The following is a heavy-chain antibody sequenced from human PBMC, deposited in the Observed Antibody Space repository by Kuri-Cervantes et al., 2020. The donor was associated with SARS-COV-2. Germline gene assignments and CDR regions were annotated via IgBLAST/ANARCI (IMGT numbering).Heavy chain of an antibody. CDR1: GFTFSDYG. CDR3: ARLLGDYGSSSYDVQHYLDY. D-gene: IGHD4/OR15-4a*01. V-gene: IGHV3-30-3*01. Sequence: GESLKISCEVSGFTFSDYGMHWVRQAPANGLEWVAIISYDGSKRYYTDSVKGRLTISKDISKNTLYLEMNSLRVEDTAVYYYARLLGDYGSSSYDVQHYLDYWGQGTLVTVSS. CDR2: ISYDGSKR. J-gene: IGHJ4*02.